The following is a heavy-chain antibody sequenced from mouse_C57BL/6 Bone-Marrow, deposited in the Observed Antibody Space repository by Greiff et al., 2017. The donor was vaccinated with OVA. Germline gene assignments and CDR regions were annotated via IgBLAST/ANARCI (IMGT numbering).Heavy chain of an antibody. J-gene: IGHJ3*01. V-gene: IGHV3-6*01. D-gene: IGHD3-3*01. Sequence: ESGPGLVKPSQSLSLTCSVTGYSITSGYYWNWIRQFPGNKLEWMGYISYDGSHNYNPSLKNRISITRDTSKNQFFLKLNSVTTEDTATYYCARRDVWFAYWGQGTLVTVSA. CDR2: ISYDGSH. CDR1: GYSITSGYY. CDR3: ARRDVWFAY.